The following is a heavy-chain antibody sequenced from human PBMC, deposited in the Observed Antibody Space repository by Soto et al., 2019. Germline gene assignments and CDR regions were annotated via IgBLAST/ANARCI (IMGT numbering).Heavy chain of an antibody. CDR2: ISGGGVRT. Sequence: VGSLRLSCAASGFTFSTYAMSWVRQAPGKGLEWVSGISGGGVRTNYADSVKGRFAISRDNSKNTLYLQMDSLTAEDTAVYYCAKDGRATVPCWGQGTLVTVSS. J-gene: IGHJ4*02. D-gene: IGHD4-17*01. V-gene: IGHV3-23*01. CDR1: GFTFSTYA. CDR3: AKDGRATVPC.